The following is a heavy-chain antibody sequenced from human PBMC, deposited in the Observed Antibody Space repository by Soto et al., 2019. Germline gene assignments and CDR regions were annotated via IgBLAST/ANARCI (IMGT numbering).Heavy chain of an antibody. V-gene: IGHV3-48*02. CDR1: GFTFSSCS. D-gene: IGHD2-8*01. Sequence: GASLRLSCASSGFTFSSCSMNCVSQAPGKGLEWVSFISRSGDTKYYADSVNGRFTISRGNAKNSLYLQMSSLRDEDTAVYYCAKYCSSDVLFEYWGQGTLVTVSS. CDR3: AKYCSSDVLFEY. J-gene: IGHJ4*02. CDR2: ISRSGDTK.